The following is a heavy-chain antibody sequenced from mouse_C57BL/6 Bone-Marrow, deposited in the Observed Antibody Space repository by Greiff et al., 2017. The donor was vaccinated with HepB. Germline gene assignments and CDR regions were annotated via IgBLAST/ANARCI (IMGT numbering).Heavy chain of an antibody. CDR2: IDPGNSDT. CDR3: TRDSNYCFVKFSD. Sequence: VQLKESGTVLARPGASVKMSCKTSGYTFTSYWMHWVKQRPGQGLEWIGAIDPGNSDTSYNQKFKGKAKLTAVTSASTAYMELSSLTNEDSAVYYSTRDSNYCFVKFSDWGKGTMVTVSA. V-gene: IGHV1-5*01. D-gene: IGHD2-5*01. CDR1: GYTFTSYW. J-gene: IGHJ3*01.